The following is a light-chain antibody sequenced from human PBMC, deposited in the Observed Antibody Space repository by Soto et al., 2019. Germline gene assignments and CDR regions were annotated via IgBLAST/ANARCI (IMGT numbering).Light chain of an antibody. CDR2: GNS. V-gene: IGLV1-40*01. CDR3: AAWDDSLNGNYV. CDR1: SSNIGAGYD. J-gene: IGLJ1*01. Sequence: QSVLTQPPSVSGAPGQRVTISCTGSSSNIGAGYDVHWYQQLPGTAPKLLIYGNSNRPSGVPDRFSGSKSGTSASLAITGLQAEDEADYYCAAWDDSLNGNYVFGTGTKLTVL.